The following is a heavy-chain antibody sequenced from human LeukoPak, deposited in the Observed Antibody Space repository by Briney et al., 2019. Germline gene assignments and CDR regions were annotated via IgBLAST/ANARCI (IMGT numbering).Heavy chain of an antibody. Sequence: PSETLSLTCTVSGGSISSGGYYWSWIRQHPGKGLEWIGYIYYSGSTYYNPSLKSRVTISVDTSKNQFSLKLISVTAADTAVYYCARHQSGSYYYYGMDVWGQGTTVTVSS. J-gene: IGHJ6*02. CDR3: ARHQSGSYYYYGMDV. V-gene: IGHV4-31*03. CDR1: GGSISSGGYY. CDR2: IYYSGST. D-gene: IGHD1-26*01.